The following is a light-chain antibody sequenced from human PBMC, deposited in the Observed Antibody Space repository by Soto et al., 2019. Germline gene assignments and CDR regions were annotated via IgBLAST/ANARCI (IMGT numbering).Light chain of an antibody. V-gene: IGLV2-8*01. CDR2: EVS. Sequence: QFALTQPPSASGSPGQSVTISCTGTSSDVGGYNYVSWYQQHPGKAPKLMIYEVSKRPSGVPDRFSGSKSGNTASLTVSGLQAEDEADYYCSSYAGSNNLVFGTGTKVTVL. J-gene: IGLJ1*01. CDR3: SSYAGSNNLV. CDR1: SSDVGGYNY.